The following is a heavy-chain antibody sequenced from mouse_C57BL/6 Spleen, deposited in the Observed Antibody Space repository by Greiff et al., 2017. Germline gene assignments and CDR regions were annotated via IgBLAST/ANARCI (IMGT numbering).Heavy chain of an antibody. Sequence: EVKLQESGGGLVQPKGSLKLSCAASGFSFNTYAMNWVRQAPGKGLEWVARIRSKSNNYATYYADSVKDRFTISRDDSESMLYLQMNNMKTEDTAMYYCVRQGVWSSYFDDWGQGTTLTVSS. CDR3: VRQGVWSSYFDD. J-gene: IGHJ2*01. CDR2: IRSKSNNYAT. CDR1: GFSFNTYA. V-gene: IGHV10-1*01. D-gene: IGHD2-10*02.